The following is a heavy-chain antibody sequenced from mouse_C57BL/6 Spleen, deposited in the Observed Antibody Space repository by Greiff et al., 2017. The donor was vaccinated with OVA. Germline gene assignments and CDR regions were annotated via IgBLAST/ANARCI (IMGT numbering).Heavy chain of an antibody. V-gene: IGHV1-82*01. CDR3: ALITAVGPNYAMDY. Sequence: QVQLRQSGPELVKPGASVKISCKASGYAFSSSWMNWVKQRPGKGLEWIGRIYPGDGDTNYNGKFKGKATLTADKSSSTAYMQLSSLTSEDSAVYFCALITAVGPNYAMDYWGQGTSVTVSS. D-gene: IGHD1-1*01. CDR1: GYAFSSSW. CDR2: IYPGDGDT. J-gene: IGHJ4*01.